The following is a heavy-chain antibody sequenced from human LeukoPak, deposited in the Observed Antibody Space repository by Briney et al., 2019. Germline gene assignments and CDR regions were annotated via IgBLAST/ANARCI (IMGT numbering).Heavy chain of an antibody. CDR2: INAGNGNT. D-gene: IGHD3-16*01. CDR1: GYTFTSYA. V-gene: IGHV1-3*01. Sequence: ASVKVSCKASGYTFTSYAMHWVRLAPGQRLEWMGWINAGNGNTKYSQKFQGRVTITRDTSASTAYMELSSLRSEDTAVYYCARGGEYDWSVLDPWGQGTLVTVSS. J-gene: IGHJ5*02. CDR3: ARGGEYDWSVLDP.